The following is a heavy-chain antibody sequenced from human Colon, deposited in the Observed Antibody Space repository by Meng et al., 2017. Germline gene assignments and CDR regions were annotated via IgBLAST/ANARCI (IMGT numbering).Heavy chain of an antibody. V-gene: IGHV4-4*02. CDR2: IYHSGST. J-gene: IGHJ4*02. Sequence: GQLQESGPGLVKPSGTLSLTCAVSGDSIRSSNWWSWVRQPPGRGLEWIGEIYHSGSTNYNPSLKNRVTMTVDKSKNEFSLTLSSVTAADTAFYYCARVIYASGNMAHLDYWGQGTLVTVSS. CDR3: ARVIYASGNMAHLDY. D-gene: IGHD3-10*01. CDR1: GDSIRSSNW.